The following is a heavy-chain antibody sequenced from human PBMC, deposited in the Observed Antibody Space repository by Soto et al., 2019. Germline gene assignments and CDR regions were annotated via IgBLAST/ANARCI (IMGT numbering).Heavy chain of an antibody. V-gene: IGHV3-7*01. Sequence: GSLRLSCAALGFPFSRYWMSWVRQAPGKGLEWVANIKQDGSEKSYVDSVKGRFSISRDNAKKSLYLQLNSLRAEDTAVYFCGRDLPSVSGRPGGWFDPWGQGTLVTVSS. J-gene: IGHJ5*02. CDR2: IKQDGSEK. CDR3: GRDLPSVSGRPGGWFDP. CDR1: GFPFSRYW. D-gene: IGHD6-6*01.